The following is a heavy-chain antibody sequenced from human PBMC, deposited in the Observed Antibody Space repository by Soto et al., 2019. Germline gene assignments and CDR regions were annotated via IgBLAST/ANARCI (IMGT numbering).Heavy chain of an antibody. CDR3: ARDSSYYEGIVDC. CDR1: GFTVRSNY. D-gene: IGHD1-26*01. J-gene: IGHJ4*02. V-gene: IGHV3-53*01. CDR2: IYSGGST. Sequence: QPGGSLRLSCAASGFTVRSNYMTWVRQAPGKGLEWVALIYSGGSTYYADSVKGRFTISRDNSKNTLYLQMNSLRDDDTAVYYCARDSSYYEGIVDCWGQGTLVTVSS.